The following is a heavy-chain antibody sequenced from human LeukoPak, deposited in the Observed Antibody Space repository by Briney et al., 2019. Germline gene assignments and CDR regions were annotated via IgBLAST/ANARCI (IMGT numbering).Heavy chain of an antibody. D-gene: IGHD2-15*01. Sequence: PSETLSLTCTVSGGSISSSSYYWGWIRQPPGKGLEWIGSIYYSGSTYYNPSLKSRVTISVDTSKNQFSLKLSSVTAADTAVYYCARDQYVVVVVAPCRGCFDYWGQGTLVTVSS. V-gene: IGHV4-39*07. CDR2: IYYSGST. CDR1: GGSISSSSYY. J-gene: IGHJ4*02. CDR3: ARDQYVVVVVAPCRGCFDY.